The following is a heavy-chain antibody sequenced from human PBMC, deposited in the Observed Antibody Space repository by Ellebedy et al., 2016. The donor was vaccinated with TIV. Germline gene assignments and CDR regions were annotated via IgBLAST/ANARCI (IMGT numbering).Heavy chain of an antibody. D-gene: IGHD2-8*02. CDR2: ISSTGYYI. V-gene: IGHV3-21*01. CDR3: AADASLVH. Sequence: GESLKISCATSGFIFTSYSMNWVRQAPGKGLEWVSSISSTGYYIYYAASVRGRFTISRDDAKKSLFLQMDSLRAKDTGVYYCAADASLVHWGQGALVTVSS. CDR1: GFIFTSYS. J-gene: IGHJ4*02.